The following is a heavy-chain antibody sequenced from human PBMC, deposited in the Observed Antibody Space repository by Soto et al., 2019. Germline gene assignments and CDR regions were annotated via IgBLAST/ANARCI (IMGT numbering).Heavy chain of an antibody. CDR3: AKAGGTCTSSNCYPNCFGP. CDR1: GLTFSTYA. CDR2: ITATAVST. Sequence: WGSLRLSCAASGLTFSTYAMSWVRQAPGKGLEWVSAITATAVSTYYAASVKGRFTISRDNSMNTLYLQMNSLSAEDTAVYYSAKAGGTCTSSNCYPNCFGPWGQGTLVTVSS. J-gene: IGHJ5*02. D-gene: IGHD2-2*01. V-gene: IGHV3-23*01.